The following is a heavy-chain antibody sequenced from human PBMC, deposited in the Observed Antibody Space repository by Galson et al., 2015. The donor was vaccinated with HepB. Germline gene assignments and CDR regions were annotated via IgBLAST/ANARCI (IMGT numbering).Heavy chain of an antibody. CDR2: ISGSGGST. CDR3: AKIGTVVAATSHDAFDI. J-gene: IGHJ3*02. D-gene: IGHD2-15*01. Sequence: SLRLSCAASGFTFSSYAMSWVRQAPGKGLEWVSAISGSGGSTYYADSVKGRFTISRDNSKNTLYLQMNSLRAEDTAVYYCAKIGTVVAATSHDAFDIWGQGTMVTVSS. V-gene: IGHV3-23*01. CDR1: GFTFSSYA.